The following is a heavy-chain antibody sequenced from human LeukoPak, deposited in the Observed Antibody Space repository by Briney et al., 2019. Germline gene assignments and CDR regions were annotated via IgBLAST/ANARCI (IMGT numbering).Heavy chain of an antibody. CDR1: GYRFTNYW. D-gene: IGHD3-22*01. J-gene: IGHJ4*02. Sequence: GASLKISCEASGYRFTNYWIGWVRPMPGKGLEWMGIIYPDDSESKYSPSFQGQVTISADKSISTAYLQWSSLKASDTAMYYCARSRDSSGYYYLMWGQGTLVTVSS. CDR2: IYPDDSES. CDR3: ARSRDSSGYYYLM. V-gene: IGHV5-51*01.